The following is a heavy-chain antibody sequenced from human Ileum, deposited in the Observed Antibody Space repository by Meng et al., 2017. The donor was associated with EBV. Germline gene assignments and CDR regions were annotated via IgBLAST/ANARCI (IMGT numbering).Heavy chain of an antibody. J-gene: IGHJ5*02. CDR1: GDFISSRYYY. CDR3: ARLIVVVPTARGGIDP. D-gene: IGHD2-2*01. Sequence: QVVLQESGPGPVKPSETLSPTCSVSGDFISSRYYYWGWIRQAPGMGLEWIGSGHSGGSTHFNPSLKSRVTMSMDMSKNQFSLKLSSVTAADTAVYYCARLIVVVPTARGGIDPWGQGTLVTVSS. CDR2: GHSGGST. V-gene: IGHV4-39*01.